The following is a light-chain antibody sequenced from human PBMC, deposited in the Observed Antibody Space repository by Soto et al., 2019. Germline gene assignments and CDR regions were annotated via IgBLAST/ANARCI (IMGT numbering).Light chain of an antibody. CDR1: SSNIGAGYD. CDR3: QSYDSSLSGSEV. CDR2: GNS. V-gene: IGLV1-40*01. J-gene: IGLJ1*01. Sequence: HSVLTQPPSVSGAPGQRVTISCTGSSSNIGAGYDVHWYQQFPGTAPKLLIYGNSNRPSGVPDRFSGSKSGTSASLAITGLQAEDEADYYCQSYDSSLSGSEVFGTGTKLTVL.